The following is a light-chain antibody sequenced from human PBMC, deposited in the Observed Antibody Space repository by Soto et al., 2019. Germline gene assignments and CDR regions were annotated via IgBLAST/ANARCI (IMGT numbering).Light chain of an antibody. Sequence: EIVLTQSPGTLSLSPGERATLSCRASQSINNNYLAWYQQKRGQAPRLLIYGASSRATGIPDRFSGSGSGTDFTLTMRRLQHEDSTVYYCQQDGGSPRTFVQRTKVEIK. CDR3: QQDGGSPRT. CDR1: QSINNNY. CDR2: GAS. V-gene: IGKV3-20*01. J-gene: IGKJ1*01.